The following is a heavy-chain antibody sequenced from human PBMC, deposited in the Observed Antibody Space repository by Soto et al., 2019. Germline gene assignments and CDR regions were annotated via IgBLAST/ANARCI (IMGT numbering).Heavy chain of an antibody. J-gene: IGHJ4*02. Sequence: GGSLRLSCAASGFTFSTYSMNWVRQAPGKGLEWVSYISSSSITMFYADSVKGRFTISRDNAKNSLYLQMNSLRDEDTAVYYCARALGGTTNGADYWGQGTLVTVSS. V-gene: IGHV3-48*02. CDR1: GFTFSTYS. D-gene: IGHD1-26*01. CDR2: ISSSSITM. CDR3: ARALGGTTNGADY.